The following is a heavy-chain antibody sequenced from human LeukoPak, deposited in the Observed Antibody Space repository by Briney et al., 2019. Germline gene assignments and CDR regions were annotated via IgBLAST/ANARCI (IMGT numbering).Heavy chain of an antibody. CDR1: GYTFTSYD. CDR3: AKLRGVTSWYFDH. V-gene: IGHV1-8*01. D-gene: IGHD3-10*01. Sequence: ASVKVSCKASGYTFTSYDINWVRQATGQGLEWMGWMNPTSGNTGYAQKFQGRVTMTRNTSISAAYMELSSLRAEDTAVYYCAKLRGVTSWYFDHWGQGTLVTVSS. J-gene: IGHJ4*02. CDR2: MNPTSGNT.